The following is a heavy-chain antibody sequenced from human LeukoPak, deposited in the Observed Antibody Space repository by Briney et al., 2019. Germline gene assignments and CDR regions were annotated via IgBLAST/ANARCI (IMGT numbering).Heavy chain of an antibody. V-gene: IGHV3-21*01. CDR3: ARDQDVAVAGTDFDY. Sequence: GSLRLSCAASGFTFRSYSMNWVRQAPGKGLEWVSSISSSSSYIYYADSVKGRFTISRDNAKNSLYLQMNSLRAEDTAVYYCARDQDVAVAGTDFDYWGQGTLVTVSS. CDR2: ISSSSSYI. D-gene: IGHD6-19*01. J-gene: IGHJ4*02. CDR1: GFTFRSYS.